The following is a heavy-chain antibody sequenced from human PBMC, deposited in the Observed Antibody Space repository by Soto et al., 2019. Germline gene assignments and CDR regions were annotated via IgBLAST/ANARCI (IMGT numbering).Heavy chain of an antibody. Sequence: PGESLKISCKGSGYTFTTSWISWVRQMPGRGLEWMGKIDPRDFYTKYSPSFQDHVTISADKSISTAYLQWSSLKASDTAMYFCPRPGCSRGRSAFENWGQGTLVTVSS. CDR3: PRPGCSRGRSAFEN. CDR2: IDPRDFYT. D-gene: IGHD6-19*01. J-gene: IGHJ3*02. V-gene: IGHV5-10-1*01. CDR1: GYTFTTSW.